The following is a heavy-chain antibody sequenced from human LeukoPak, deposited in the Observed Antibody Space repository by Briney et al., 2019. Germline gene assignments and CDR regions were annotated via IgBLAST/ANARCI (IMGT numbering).Heavy chain of an antibody. CDR1: GGSISSSY. D-gene: IGHD3-22*01. J-gene: IGHJ5*02. CDR3: ATGSGFYNWFDP. Sequence: SETLSLTCTVSGGSISSSYWSWMRQPPGKGLXWIGYIHYSGSTNYNPSLKSRVFISVDTSKKQFSLKLSSVTAADTAVYYCATGSGFYNWFDPWGQGTLVTVSS. V-gene: IGHV4-59*01. CDR2: IHYSGST.